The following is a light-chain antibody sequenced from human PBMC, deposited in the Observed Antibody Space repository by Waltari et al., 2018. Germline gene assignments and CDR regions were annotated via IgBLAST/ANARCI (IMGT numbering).Light chain of an antibody. CDR3: QQYNNWPQWT. CDR1: QSVSSN. CDR2: GAS. Sequence: EIVMTQSPATLSVSPGERATLSCRASQSVSSNLAWYQQKPDQAPRLLIYGASTRATGIPARFSGSGSGTEFTLTISSIQSEDFAVYYCQQYNNWPQWTFGQGTKVEIK. V-gene: IGKV3-15*01. J-gene: IGKJ1*01.